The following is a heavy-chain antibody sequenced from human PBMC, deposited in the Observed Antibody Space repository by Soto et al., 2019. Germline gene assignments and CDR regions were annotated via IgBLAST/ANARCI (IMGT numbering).Heavy chain of an antibody. CDR3: ARETRGYSYGPFDY. Sequence: GGSLRLSCAASGFTFSSYGMHWVRQAPGKGLEWVAVIWYDGSNKYYADSVKGRFTISRDNSKNTLYLQMNSLRAEDTAVYYCARETRGYSYGPFDYWGQGTLVTSPQ. CDR2: IWYDGSNK. J-gene: IGHJ4*02. CDR1: GFTFSSYG. V-gene: IGHV3-33*01. D-gene: IGHD5-18*01.